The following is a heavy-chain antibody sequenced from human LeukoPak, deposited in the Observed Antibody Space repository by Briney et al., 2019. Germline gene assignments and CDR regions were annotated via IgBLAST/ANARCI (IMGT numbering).Heavy chain of an antibody. CDR1: GYTFNNHY. D-gene: IGHD3-10*01. CDR3: ARVRPRITPGMDV. V-gene: IGHV1-46*02. CDR2: INPSGGST. Sequence: ASVKVSCKASGYTFNNHYMYWVRQAPGQGLEWMGVINPSGGSTSYAQKFQGRVTMTRDTSTRTVYMEVNSLRSEDTAVYYCARVRPRITPGMDVWAKGPRSPSP. J-gene: IGHJ6*02.